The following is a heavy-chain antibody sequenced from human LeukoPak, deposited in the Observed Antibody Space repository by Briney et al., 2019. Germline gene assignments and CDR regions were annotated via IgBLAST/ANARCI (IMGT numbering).Heavy chain of an antibody. CDR1: GDSISNYS. D-gene: IGHD2-15*01. CDR3: ARTGYCSCKYCDYYGMDV. V-gene: IGHV4-59*01. J-gene: IGHJ6*02. CDR2: IFSSGGT. Sequence: PSETLSLTCTISGDSISNYSWSWFRQPPGRGREWFGLIFSSGGTDYNPSLKSRVSISVDTSKTHFSLKLTSVTAADTAVYYCARTGYCSCKYCDYYGMDVWGQGTTVIVSS.